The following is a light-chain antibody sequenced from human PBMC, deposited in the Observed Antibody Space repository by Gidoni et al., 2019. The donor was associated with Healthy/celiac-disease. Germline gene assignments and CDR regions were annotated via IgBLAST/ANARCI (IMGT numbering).Light chain of an antibody. J-gene: IGKJ2*01. CDR1: QSVHSSY. Sequence: DIVLTHSPGSLSLSPGERATLSCRDSQSVHSSYLAWYQQKPGQAPRLLIYGASSRATGIPDRFSGSGSGTDFSLTISRREPEDFAVYYCQQYGSSPRYTFGQGTKLEIK. CDR3: QQYGSSPRYT. V-gene: IGKV3-20*01. CDR2: GAS.